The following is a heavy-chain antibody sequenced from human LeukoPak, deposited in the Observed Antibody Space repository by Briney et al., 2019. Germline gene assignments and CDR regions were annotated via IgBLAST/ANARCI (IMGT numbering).Heavy chain of an antibody. D-gene: IGHD3-22*01. J-gene: IGHJ6*02. CDR1: GGSISSSSYY. Sequence: SETLSLTCTVSGGSISSSSYYWGWIRQPPGKGLEWIGRIYYSGSTYYNPSLKIRVTISVDTSKNQFSLKLSSVTAADTAVYYCARTYYYDSSGYYYPYYYYGMDVWGQGTTVTVSS. CDR2: IYYSGST. CDR3: ARTYYYDSSGYYYPYYYYGMDV. V-gene: IGHV4-39*01.